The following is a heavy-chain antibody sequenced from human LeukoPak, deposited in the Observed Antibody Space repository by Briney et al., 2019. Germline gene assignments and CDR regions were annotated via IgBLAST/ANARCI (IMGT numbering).Heavy chain of an antibody. Sequence: GGSLRLSCAASGFSFSSYEMNWVRQAPGKGLEWVSYISSSGSTIYYADSGKGRFTICRDNAKNSLYLQMNSPRAEDTAVYYCAELGITMIGGVWGKGTTVTIPS. D-gene: IGHD3-10*02. CDR2: ISSSGSTI. CDR1: GFSFSSYE. V-gene: IGHV3-48*03. CDR3: AELGITMIGGV. J-gene: IGHJ6*04.